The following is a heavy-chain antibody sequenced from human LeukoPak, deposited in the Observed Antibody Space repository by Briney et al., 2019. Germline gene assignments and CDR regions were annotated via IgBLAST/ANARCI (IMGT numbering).Heavy chain of an antibody. CDR1: GFTFSGYW. J-gene: IGHJ4*02. V-gene: IGHV3-74*01. D-gene: IGHD3-3*01. CDR3: AKDSMEWLYYFDY. Sequence: GGSLRLSCAASGFTFSGYWMHWVRQAPGKGLVWVSRINGDGSTTTYADSVKGRFTISRDNAKNTLYLQMNSLRAEDTAVYYCAKDSMEWLYYFDYWGQGTLVTVSS. CDR2: INGDGSTT.